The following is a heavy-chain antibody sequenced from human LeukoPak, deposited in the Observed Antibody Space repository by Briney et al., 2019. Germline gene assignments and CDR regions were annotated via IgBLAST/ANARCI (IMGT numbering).Heavy chain of an antibody. CDR1: GYTFTSYD. J-gene: IGHJ4*02. CDR2: MNPNSGNT. D-gene: IGHD3-10*01. CDR3: ARSDNVLLWFGELLLDY. V-gene: IGHV1-8*01. Sequence: ASVKVSCKASGYTFTSYDINWVRQATGQGLEWMGWMNPNSGNTGYAQRFQGRVTMTRNTSISTAYMELSSLRSEDTAVYYCARSDNVLLWFGELLLDYWGQGTLVTVSS.